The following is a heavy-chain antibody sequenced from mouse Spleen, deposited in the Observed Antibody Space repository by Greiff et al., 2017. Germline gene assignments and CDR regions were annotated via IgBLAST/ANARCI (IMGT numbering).Heavy chain of an antibody. Sequence: QVQLKQPGAELVRPGSSVKLSCKASGYTFTSYWMHWVKQRPIQGLEWIGNIDPSDSETHYNQKFKDKATLTVDKSSSTAYMQLSSLTSEDSAVYYCARSYDGSYVGYWGQGTTLTVSS. CDR3: ARSYDGSYVGY. D-gene: IGHD2-10*01. V-gene: IGHV1-52*01. CDR2: IDPSDSET. CDR1: GYTFTSYW. J-gene: IGHJ2*01.